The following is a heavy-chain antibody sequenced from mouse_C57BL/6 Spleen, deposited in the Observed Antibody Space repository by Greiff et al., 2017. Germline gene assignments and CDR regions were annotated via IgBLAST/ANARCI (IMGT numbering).Heavy chain of an antibody. V-gene: IGHV1-26*01. Sequence: VQLQQSGPELVKPGASVKISCKASGYTFTDYYMNWVKQSHGKSLEWIGDINPNNGGTSYNQKFKGKATLTVDKSSSTAYMELRSLTSEDSAVYYCARGCDYYGSAMDYWGQGTSVTVSS. CDR3: ARGCDYYGSAMDY. CDR2: INPNNGGT. J-gene: IGHJ4*01. CDR1: GYTFTDYY. D-gene: IGHD1-1*01.